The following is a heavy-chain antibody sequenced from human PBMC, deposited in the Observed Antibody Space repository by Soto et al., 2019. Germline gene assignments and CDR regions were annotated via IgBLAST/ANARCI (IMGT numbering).Heavy chain of an antibody. CDR1: GGTFSSYA. D-gene: IGHD2-2*02. CDR3: ARDIGADCSSTSCYTDPGDY. V-gene: IGHV1-69*01. CDR2: IIPIFGTA. Sequence: QVQLVQSGAEVKKPGSSVKVSCTASGGTFSSYAISWVRQAPGQGLEWMGGIIPIFGTANYAQKFQGRVTITADESTSTAYMELSSLRSEDTAVYYCARDIGADCSSTSCYTDPGDYWGQGTLVTVSS. J-gene: IGHJ4*02.